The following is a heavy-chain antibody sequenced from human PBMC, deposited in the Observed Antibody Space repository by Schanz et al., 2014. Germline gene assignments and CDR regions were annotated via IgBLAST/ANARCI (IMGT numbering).Heavy chain of an antibody. Sequence: QVQLVQSGAEVKTPGASVKVSCKASGGTFSSYAISWVRQAPGQGLEWMGRIIPILGVANYAQNFQGRVTITADKSTTTAYMELSSLRSEDTAVYYCVRGLYSNYEFDYWGQGTLVNVSS. CDR1: GGTFSSYA. J-gene: IGHJ4*02. V-gene: IGHV1-69*09. D-gene: IGHD4-4*01. CDR3: VRGLYSNYEFDY. CDR2: IIPILGVA.